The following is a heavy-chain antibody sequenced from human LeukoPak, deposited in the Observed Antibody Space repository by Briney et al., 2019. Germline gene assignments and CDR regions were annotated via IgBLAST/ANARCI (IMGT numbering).Heavy chain of an antibody. D-gene: IGHD3-9*01. J-gene: IGHJ5*02. Sequence: GGSLRLSCAASGFTVSSVYMSWVRQAPGKGLEGVAVIYSGGSITYADSVKGRFTVSRDNSKNTLYLQMNRLRAEDTAVYYCAREGPPAYDISIGYYSGWFDPRGQGTLVTVSS. CDR1: GFTVSSVY. V-gene: IGHV3-66*01. CDR2: IYSGGSI. CDR3: AREGPPAYDISIGYYSGWFDP.